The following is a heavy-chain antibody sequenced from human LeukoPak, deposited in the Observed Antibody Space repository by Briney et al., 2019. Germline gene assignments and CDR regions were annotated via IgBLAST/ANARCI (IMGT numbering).Heavy chain of an antibody. V-gene: IGHV3-23*01. Sequence: GGSLRLSCAASGFTFSSYGMSWVRQAPGKGLEWVSAISGSGGSTYYADSVKGRFTISRDNSKNTLYLQMNSLGAEDTAVYYCAKDYGSGSYYPEYFQHWGQGTLVTVSS. CDR1: GFTFSSYG. CDR3: AKDYGSGSYYPEYFQH. J-gene: IGHJ1*01. D-gene: IGHD3-10*01. CDR2: ISGSGGST.